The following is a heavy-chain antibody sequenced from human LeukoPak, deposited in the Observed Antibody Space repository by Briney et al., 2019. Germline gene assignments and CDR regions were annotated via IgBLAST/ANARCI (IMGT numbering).Heavy chain of an antibody. J-gene: IGHJ4*02. CDR2: FDPDDGET. Sequence: ASVKVSCKVSGYTLTELSMHWVRQAPGKGLEWMGGFDPDDGETIYAQKFQGRVTMTEDTSTDTAYMELSSLRSEDTAVYYCASTSIAVADPRDDYWGQGTLVTVSS. D-gene: IGHD6-19*01. V-gene: IGHV1-24*01. CDR1: GYTLTELS. CDR3: ASTSIAVADPRDDY.